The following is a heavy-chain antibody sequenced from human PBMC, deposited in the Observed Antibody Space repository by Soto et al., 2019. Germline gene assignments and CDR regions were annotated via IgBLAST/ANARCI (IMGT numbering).Heavy chain of an antibody. CDR3: ARAPYSSGPYYFDY. V-gene: IGHV3-53*01. CDR2: IYSGGTT. J-gene: IGHJ4*02. D-gene: IGHD6-19*01. Sequence: GGSLRLSCEVSGFTVTANYMSWVRQAPGKGLEWVSVIYSGGTTYYADSVKGRFTISRDISKNTLYLQMNSLRAEDTAVYYCARAPYSSGPYYFDYWGQGTLVTVSS. CDR1: GFTVTANY.